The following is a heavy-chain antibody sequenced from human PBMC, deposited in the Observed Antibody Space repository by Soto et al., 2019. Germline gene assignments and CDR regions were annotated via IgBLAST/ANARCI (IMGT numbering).Heavy chain of an antibody. CDR1: GFTVSSNY. Sequence: EVQLVETGGGLIQPGGSLRLSCAASGFTVSSNYMSWVRQAPGKGLEWVSVIYSGGSTYYADSVKGRFTISRDNSKNTLYVQMNSLRAEDTAVYYCASWLRWKFYFDYWGQGTLVTVSS. CDR3: ASWLRWKFYFDY. J-gene: IGHJ4*02. CDR2: IYSGGST. V-gene: IGHV3-53*02. D-gene: IGHD4-17*01.